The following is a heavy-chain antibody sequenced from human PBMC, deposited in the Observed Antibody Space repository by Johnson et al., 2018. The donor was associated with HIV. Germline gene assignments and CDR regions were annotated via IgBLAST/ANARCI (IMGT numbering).Heavy chain of an antibody. Sequence: QVQLVESGGGVVQPGRSLRLSCAASGFTFSSYGMHWVRQAPGKGLEWVAVISYDGSNKYYADSVKGRFTISRYNSKNTLYLQMNSLRAEETAVYYCAKAESDLNWGYAFDIWGQGTMVTVSS. J-gene: IGHJ3*02. CDR2: ISYDGSNK. CDR1: GFTFSSYG. CDR3: AKAESDLNWGYAFDI. V-gene: IGHV3-30*18. D-gene: IGHD7-27*01.